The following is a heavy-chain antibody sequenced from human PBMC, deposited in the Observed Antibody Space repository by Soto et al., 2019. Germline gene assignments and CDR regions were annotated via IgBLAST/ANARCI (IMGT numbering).Heavy chain of an antibody. D-gene: IGHD6-19*01. CDR3: ARDPVAVAGTNWYFDL. Sequence: QVQPVESGGGVVQPGRSLRLSCAASGFTFSSYAMHWVRQAPGKGLEWVAVISYDGSNKYYADSVKGRFTISRDNSKNTLYLQMNSLRAEDTAVYYCARDPVAVAGTNWYFDLWGRATLVTVSS. J-gene: IGHJ2*01. CDR2: ISYDGSNK. V-gene: IGHV3-30-3*01. CDR1: GFTFSSYA.